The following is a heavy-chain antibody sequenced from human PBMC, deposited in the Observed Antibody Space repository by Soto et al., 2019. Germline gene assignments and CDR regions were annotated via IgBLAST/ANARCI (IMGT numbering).Heavy chain of an antibody. CDR2: IIPIFGTA. CDR3: ARDKVGYYDSSGYYRVSVPPDYYYGMDV. CDR1: GGTFSSYA. D-gene: IGHD3-22*01. Sequence: QVQLVQSGAEVKKPGSSVKVSCKASGGTFSSYAISWVRRAPGQGLEWMGGIIPIFGTANYAQKFQGRVTITANESTSTAYMELSSPRSEDTAVYYCARDKVGYYDSSGYYRVSVPPDYYYGMDVWGQGTTVTVSS. J-gene: IGHJ6*02. V-gene: IGHV1-69*01.